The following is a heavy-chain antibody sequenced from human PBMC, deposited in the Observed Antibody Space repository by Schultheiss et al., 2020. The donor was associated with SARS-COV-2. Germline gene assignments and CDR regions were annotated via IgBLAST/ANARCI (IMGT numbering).Heavy chain of an antibody. CDR1: GFTFSSYA. CDR3: AKAYPTREQLVRTPVDY. Sequence: GGSLRLSCAASGFTFSSYAMSWVRQAPGKGLEWVAVISYDGSNKYYADSVKGRFTISRDNSKNTLYLQMNSLRAEDTAVYYCAKAYPTREQLVRTPVDYWGQGTLVTVSS. J-gene: IGHJ4*02. V-gene: IGHV3-30*07. D-gene: IGHD6-6*01. CDR2: ISYDGSNK.